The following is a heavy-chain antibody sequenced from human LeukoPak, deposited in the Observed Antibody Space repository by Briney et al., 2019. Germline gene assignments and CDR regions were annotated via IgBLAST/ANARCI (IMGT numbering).Heavy chain of an antibody. CDR1: GFTFSNYG. CDR2: IKPDGSEK. V-gene: IGHV3-7*02. Sequence: GGSLRLSCAGSGFTFSNYGMSWVRQAPGKGLEWVGNIKPDGSEKYYVDSVKGRFTISRDNAKNSLYLQINNMRVEDTAVYYCARRIYAGGGPTRGVIYWGQGNVVTVSS. J-gene: IGHJ4*02. CDR3: ARRIYAGGGPTRGVIY. D-gene: IGHD2-15*01.